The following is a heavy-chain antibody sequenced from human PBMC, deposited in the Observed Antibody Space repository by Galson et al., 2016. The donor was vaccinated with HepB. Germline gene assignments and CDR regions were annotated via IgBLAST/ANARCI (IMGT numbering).Heavy chain of an antibody. V-gene: IGHV4-34*01. CDR3: ARVRRFSKVLRFYYDGMERTKHHMGLKNDAFDI. Sequence: SETLSLTCAVYGGSFSGYYWNWIRQPPGKGLEWIGEINHSGSTNYSPSLKSRVTISVDTSKNQFSLKLSSVTAADTAVYYCARVRRFSKVLRFYYDGMERTKHHMGLKNDAFDIWGQGTMVTVSS. CDR1: GGSFSGYY. CDR2: INHSGST. J-gene: IGHJ3*02. D-gene: IGHD3-22*01.